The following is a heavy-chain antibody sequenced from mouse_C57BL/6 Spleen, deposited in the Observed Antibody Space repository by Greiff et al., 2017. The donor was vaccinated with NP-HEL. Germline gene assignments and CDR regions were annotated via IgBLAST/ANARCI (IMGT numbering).Heavy chain of an antibody. CDR1: GYAFSSYW. CDR2: IYPGDGDT. J-gene: IGHJ2*01. D-gene: IGHD1-1*01. CDR3: AREGGVSSYVDY. V-gene: IGHV1-80*01. Sequence: QVQLKESGAELVKPGASVKISCKASGYAFSSYWMNWVKQRPGKGLEWIGQIYPGDGDTNYNGKFKGKATLTADKSSSTAYMQLSSLTSEDSAVYFGAREGGVSSYVDYWGQGTTLTVSS.